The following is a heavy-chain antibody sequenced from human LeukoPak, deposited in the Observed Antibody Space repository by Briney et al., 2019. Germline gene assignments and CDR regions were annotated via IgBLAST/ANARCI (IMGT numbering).Heavy chain of an antibody. D-gene: IGHD3-3*01. CDR2: IFYSGST. Sequence: SETLSLTCTVSAGSIIRNDSYWAWVRQPPGKGLEWVASIFYSGSTFYNPSLHSRVSISVDTSKNQFSLKLSSVTAADTAVYYCARDENYDFWSGYGHWGQGTLVTVSS. CDR3: ARDENYDFWSGYGH. CDR1: AGSIIRNDSY. V-gene: IGHV4-39*07. J-gene: IGHJ4*02.